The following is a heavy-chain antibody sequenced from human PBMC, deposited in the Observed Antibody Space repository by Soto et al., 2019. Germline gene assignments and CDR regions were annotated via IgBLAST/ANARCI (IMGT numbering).Heavy chain of an antibody. V-gene: IGHV3-53*01. CDR3: ARVPNSDC. CDR1: GVSVGGNY. J-gene: IGHJ5*01. CDR2: IYSGGNP. Sequence: EERLVQSGGGLVQPGGSLRLSCAAYGVSVGGNYMSWVRQAPGKVLELVSLIYSGGNPFYADSMKGRFTLSRDNSNNMLYLQMDSLRAEDTALYYCARVPNSDCWGHGTLVIVSS.